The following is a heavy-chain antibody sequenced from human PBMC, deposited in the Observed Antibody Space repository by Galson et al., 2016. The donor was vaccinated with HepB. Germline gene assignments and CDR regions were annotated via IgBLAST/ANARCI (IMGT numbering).Heavy chain of an antibody. J-gene: IGHJ4*02. V-gene: IGHV3-9*01. Sequence: SLRLSCAASGFIFSTYGMHWVRQAPGKGLEWVSGISWNNNDVGYADSVKGRFTISRDNAKNSLYLQMNSLRAEDTALYYCVKDFIYYDNSGYSYYFDHWGKGTQVTVSS. CDR3: VKDFIYYDNSGYSYYFDH. CDR2: ISWNNNDV. D-gene: IGHD3-22*01. CDR1: GFIFSTYG.